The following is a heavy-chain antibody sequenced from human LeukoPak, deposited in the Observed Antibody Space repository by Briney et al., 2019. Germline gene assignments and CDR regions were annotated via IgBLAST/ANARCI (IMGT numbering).Heavy chain of an antibody. J-gene: IGHJ4*02. V-gene: IGHV1-8*01. CDR2: MNPYSGNK. CDR1: GYYFNTYD. D-gene: IGHD6-13*01. CDR3: ARSPRGSTWGIEAFAF. Sequence: GASVKVSCKASGYYFNTYDINWVRQAAGQGLEWMGWMNPYSGNKGYAQKFQGRVSMTSDTSISTAFMELTSLTSDDTDVYYCARSPRGSTWGIEAFAFWGQGTLVSVSS.